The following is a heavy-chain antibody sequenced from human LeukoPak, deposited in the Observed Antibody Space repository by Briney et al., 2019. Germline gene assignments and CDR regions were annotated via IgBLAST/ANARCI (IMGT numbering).Heavy chain of an antibody. CDR3: ARDFHPAYCSSTSCYYILRPDAFDI. V-gene: IGHV3-11*01. CDR1: GLTFSDYY. Sequence: GGSLRLSCAASGLTFSDYYMSWIRQAPGKGLEWVSYISSSGSTIYYADSLKGRFTISRDNPKNSLYLQMNSLRAEDTAVYYCARDFHPAYCSSTSCYYILRPDAFDIWGQGTMVTVSS. D-gene: IGHD2-2*01. J-gene: IGHJ3*02. CDR2: ISSSGSTI.